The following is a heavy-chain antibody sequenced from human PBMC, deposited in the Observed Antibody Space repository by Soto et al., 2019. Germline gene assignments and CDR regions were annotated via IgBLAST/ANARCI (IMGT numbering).Heavy chain of an antibody. CDR1: GFTFTSSA. CDR3: AAESGGALRFLEWLSKRVYYYYGMDV. Sequence: GASVKVSCKAPGFTFTSSAVQWVRQARGQRLEWIGWIVVGSGNTNYAQKFQERVTITRDMSTSTAYMELSSLRSEDTAVYYCAAESGGALRFLEWLSKRVYYYYGMDVWG. CDR2: IVVGSGNT. J-gene: IGHJ6*02. V-gene: IGHV1-58*01. D-gene: IGHD3-3*01.